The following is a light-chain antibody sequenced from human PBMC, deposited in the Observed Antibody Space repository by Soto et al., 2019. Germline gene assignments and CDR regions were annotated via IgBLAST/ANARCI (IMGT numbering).Light chain of an antibody. V-gene: IGKV3-20*01. CDR1: QSVSSSY. Sequence: EIVLTQSPGTLSLSPGERATLSCRASQSVSSSYLAWYQQKPGQAPRLLIYGASSRATGIPDRFSGSGSGTDFTLTTSRLEPEDFTVYYCQQYGISPFTFGPGTKVDV. CDR2: GAS. CDR3: QQYGISPFT. J-gene: IGKJ3*01.